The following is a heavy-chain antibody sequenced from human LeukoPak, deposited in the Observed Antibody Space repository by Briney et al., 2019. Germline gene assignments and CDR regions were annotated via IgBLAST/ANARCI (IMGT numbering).Heavy chain of an antibody. V-gene: IGHV3-48*03. Sequence: GGSLRLSCAASGFTFSSYEMNWVCQAPGKGLEWISYISSSGSTIYYADFVKGRFTISRDNAKNSLYLQMNSLRAEDTAVYYCARGPMGKGYFDYWGQGTLVTVSS. CDR1: GFTFSSYE. CDR3: ARGPMGKGYFDY. CDR2: ISSSGSTI. J-gene: IGHJ4*02. D-gene: IGHD3-10*01.